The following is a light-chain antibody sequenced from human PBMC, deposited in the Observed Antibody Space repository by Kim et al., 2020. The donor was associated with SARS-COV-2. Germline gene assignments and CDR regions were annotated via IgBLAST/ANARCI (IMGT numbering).Light chain of an antibody. CDR1: QSISSW. CDR2: KSS. Sequence: DIQMTQSPSTLSASVGDRVTITCRASQSISSWLAWYQQKPGKAPKLLIYKSSSLESGVPSRFSGSRSGTEFTLTISSLQPDDLATYYCQQYNSYSRTFGQETKVDIK. J-gene: IGKJ1*01. CDR3: QQYNSYSRT. V-gene: IGKV1-5*03.